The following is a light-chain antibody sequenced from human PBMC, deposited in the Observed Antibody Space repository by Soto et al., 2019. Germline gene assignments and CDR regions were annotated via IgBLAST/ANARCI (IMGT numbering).Light chain of an antibody. CDR2: GAS. V-gene: IGKV3-20*01. CDR1: QSVSSNY. Sequence: EIVLTQSPGTLSLSPGERATLSCWASQSVSSNYLAWYQQKPGQAPRLLIYGASSRATGIPDTFSGSGSGTDFTFTISGLEPEDFAVYHGQQYGSSPFTFGPGTKVDI. J-gene: IGKJ3*01. CDR3: QQYGSSPFT.